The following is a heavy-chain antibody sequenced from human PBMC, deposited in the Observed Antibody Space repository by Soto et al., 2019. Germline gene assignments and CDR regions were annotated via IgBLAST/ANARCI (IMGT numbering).Heavy chain of an antibody. Sequence: GGSLRLSCAASGFTFSSYAMSWVRQAPGKGLEWVSAISGSGGSTYYADSLKGRCTISRDNAKNTRYLQMNSLRAEDTDVYYCAKLEEGGYGMILQGQWLVYFDYWGQGTLVTVSS. CDR3: AKLEEGGYGMILQGQWLVYFDY. CDR2: ISGSGGST. V-gene: IGHV3-23*01. J-gene: IGHJ4*02. CDR1: GFTFSSYA. D-gene: IGHD6-19*01.